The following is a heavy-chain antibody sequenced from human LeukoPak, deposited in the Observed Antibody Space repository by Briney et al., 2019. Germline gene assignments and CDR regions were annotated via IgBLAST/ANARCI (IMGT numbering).Heavy chain of an antibody. CDR2: IGSKAYGGTT. Sequence: KSGGSLRLSCTASGFTFGDYAMSWFRQAPGKGLEWVGFIGSKAYGGTTEYAASVKGRFTISRDDSKSVAYLQMNSLKTEDTAVYYCTRELRFLEWLPPRGAFDIWGQGTMVTVSS. J-gene: IGHJ3*02. V-gene: IGHV3-49*05. CDR1: GFTFGDYA. D-gene: IGHD3-3*01. CDR3: TRELRFLEWLPPRGAFDI.